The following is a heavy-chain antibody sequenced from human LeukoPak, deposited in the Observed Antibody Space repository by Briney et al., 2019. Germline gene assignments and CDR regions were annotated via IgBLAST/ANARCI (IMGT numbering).Heavy chain of an antibody. D-gene: IGHD1-26*01. CDR1: GFTFSDYY. CDR2: IKAKAHGGSI. V-gene: IGHV3-15*01. J-gene: IGHJ4*02. Sequence: GGSLRLSCAASGFTFSDYYMSWIRQAPGKGLEWVGRIKAKAHGGSIEYAAPVKGRFTISRDDSKNTQYLQMNSLKTEDTAVYYCTTDGVGVEGATYDNWGQGTLVSVSS. CDR3: TTDGVGVEGATYDN.